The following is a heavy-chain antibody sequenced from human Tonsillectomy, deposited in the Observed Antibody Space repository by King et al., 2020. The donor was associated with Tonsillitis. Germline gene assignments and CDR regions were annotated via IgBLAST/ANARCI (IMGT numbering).Heavy chain of an antibody. CDR3: ARHGDSSGYYL. V-gene: IGHV5-51*01. CDR1: GYTFTSNW. Sequence: VQLVESGAEVKKPGESLKISCKGSGYTFTSNWIAWVRQMPGKGLEWMGIIYPGDSDTRYSPSFQGQFTFSADKSISTAYLQWSSLKASDTAMYYCARHGDSSGYYLWGQGTLVTVSS. CDR2: IYPGDSDT. D-gene: IGHD3-22*01. J-gene: IGHJ1*01.